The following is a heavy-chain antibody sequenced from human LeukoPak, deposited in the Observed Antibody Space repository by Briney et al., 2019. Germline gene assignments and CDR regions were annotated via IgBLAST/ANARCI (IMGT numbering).Heavy chain of an antibody. CDR1: GGSISSYY. CDR3: ARAPYYYDSRAFDI. Sequence: SETLSLTRTVSGGSISSYYWSWIRQPPGKGLEWIGYIYYSGSTNYNPSLKSRVTISVDTSKNQFSLKLSSVTAADTAVYYCARAPYYYDSRAFDIWGQGTMVTVSS. D-gene: IGHD3-22*01. V-gene: IGHV4-59*01. CDR2: IYYSGST. J-gene: IGHJ3*02.